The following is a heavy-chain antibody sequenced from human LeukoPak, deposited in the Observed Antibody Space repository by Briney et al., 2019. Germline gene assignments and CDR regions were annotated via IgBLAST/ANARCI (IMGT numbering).Heavy chain of an antibody. CDR1: GYTFTGYY. CDR2: INPNSGGT. V-gene: IGHV1-2*02. D-gene: IGHD2-8*01. Sequence: ASVKVSCKASGYTFTGYYMHWVRQAPGQGLEWMGWINPNSGGTNYAQKSQGRVTMTRDTSISTAYMELSRLRSDDTAVYYCARDRRYCTNGVCYTVGWFDPWGQGTLVTVSS. CDR3: ARDRRYCTNGVCYTVGWFDP. J-gene: IGHJ5*02.